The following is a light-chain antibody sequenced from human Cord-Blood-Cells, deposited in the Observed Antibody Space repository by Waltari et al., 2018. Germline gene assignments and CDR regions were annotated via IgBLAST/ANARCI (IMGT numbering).Light chain of an antibody. CDR2: AAS. Sequence: DIQMTQSPSSLSASVGDRVTITCRASQSISSYLNWYQQKPGKAPKLLIYAASSLQSGVPSRLSCSGSGTDFTLSISSLQPEDFATYYCQQSYSTPRTFGQVTKLEIK. CDR1: QSISSY. CDR3: QQSYSTPRT. J-gene: IGKJ2*02. V-gene: IGKV1-39*01.